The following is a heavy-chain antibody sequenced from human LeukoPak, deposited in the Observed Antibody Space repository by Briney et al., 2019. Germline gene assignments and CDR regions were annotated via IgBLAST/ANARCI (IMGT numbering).Heavy chain of an antibody. CDR2: ISGSGGST. CDR1: GFTFSSYA. Sequence: GGSLRLSCAASGFTFSSYAMSWVRQAPGKGLEWVSAISGSGGSTYHADSVKGRFTISRDNAKNTLYLQMNSLRAEDTAVYYCAREGYSYGYFLDYWGQGTLVTVSS. V-gene: IGHV3-23*01. J-gene: IGHJ4*02. CDR3: AREGYSYGYFLDY. D-gene: IGHD5-18*01.